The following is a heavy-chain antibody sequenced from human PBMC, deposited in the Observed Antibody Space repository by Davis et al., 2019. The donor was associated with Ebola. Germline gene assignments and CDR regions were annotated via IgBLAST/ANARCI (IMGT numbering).Heavy chain of an antibody. D-gene: IGHD3-22*01. J-gene: IGHJ5*02. CDR1: GVSFSGYY. CDR3: AREGRSGYSNWFDP. CDR2: INHSGRT. V-gene: IGHV4-34*01. Sequence: MPGGSLRLSCAVYGVSFSGYYWSWIRQPPGKGLEWIGEINHSGRTNYNPSLKSRVTISVDTSKNQFSLKMSSVTAADTAVYYCAREGRSGYSNWFDPWGQGTLVTVSS.